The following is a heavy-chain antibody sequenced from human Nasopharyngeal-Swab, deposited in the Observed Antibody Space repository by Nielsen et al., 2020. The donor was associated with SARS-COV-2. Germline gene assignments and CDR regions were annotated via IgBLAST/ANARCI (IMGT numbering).Heavy chain of an antibody. CDR1: GFTFSTCA. CDR2: ISNDGSNK. Sequence: GGSPRLSCAASGFTFSTCAMNWVRQAPGKGLEWVAVISNDGSNKYYADSVKGRFTISRDNSKNTLYLQMNSLRTEDTAVYYCAREFRRYSSSWPFDCWGQGTLVTVSS. J-gene: IGHJ4*02. D-gene: IGHD6-13*01. CDR3: AREFRRYSSSWPFDC. V-gene: IGHV3-30*03.